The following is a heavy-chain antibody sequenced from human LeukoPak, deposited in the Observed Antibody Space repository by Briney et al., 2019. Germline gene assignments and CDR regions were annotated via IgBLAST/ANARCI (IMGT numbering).Heavy chain of an antibody. J-gene: IGHJ6*03. CDR2: IYSSGYT. Sequence: SETLSLTCTVSNGSLSSHYWSRIHQPPGKGLEWIGLIYSSGYTNYNPSLKSRVAISVDTSRNQFFLKLSSATAADTAVYYCARNERRAQKDTYYAYFYYMDVWGKGSTVTVSS. V-gene: IGHV4-59*11. CDR3: ARNERRAQKDTYYAYFYYMDV. CDR1: NGSLSSHY. D-gene: IGHD6-25*01.